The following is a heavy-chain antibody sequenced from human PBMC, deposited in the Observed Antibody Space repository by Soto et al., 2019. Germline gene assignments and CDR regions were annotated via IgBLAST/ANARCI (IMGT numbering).Heavy chain of an antibody. CDR1: GGSFSGYY. CDR2: INQSGGT. J-gene: IGHJ4*02. D-gene: IGHD6-13*01. V-gene: IGHV4-34*01. CDR3: ARTYSSSWSPFDY. Sequence: QVQLQQWGAGLLKPSETLSLTCAVYGGSFSGYYWSWIRQPPGKGLEWIGEINQSGGTNHNPSLKSRVTISVDTSKNQFSLKLSSVTAADTAVYYCARTYSSSWSPFDYWGQGTLVTVSS.